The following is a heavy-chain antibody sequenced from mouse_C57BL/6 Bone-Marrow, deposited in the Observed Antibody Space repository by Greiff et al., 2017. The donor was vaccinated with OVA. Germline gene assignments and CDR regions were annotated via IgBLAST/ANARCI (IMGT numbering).Heavy chain of an antibody. CDR2: INYDGSST. Sequence: EVKLVESEGGLVQPGSSMKLSCTASGFTFSDYYMAWVRQVPEKGLEWVANINYDGSSTYYLDSLKSRFIISRDNAKNILYLQMSSLKSEDTATDYCAREGPYGWYFDYWGQGTTLTVSS. CDR1: GFTFSDYY. J-gene: IGHJ2*01. CDR3: AREGPYGWYFDY. V-gene: IGHV5-16*01. D-gene: IGHD2-2*01.